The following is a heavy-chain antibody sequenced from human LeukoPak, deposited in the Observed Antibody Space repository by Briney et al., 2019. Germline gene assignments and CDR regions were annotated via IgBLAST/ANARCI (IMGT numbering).Heavy chain of an antibody. CDR1: GYSFNTYW. Sequence: REESLKISCKGSGYSFNTYWIGWVRQMPGKGLGWMGIVYPGDSDTTYSPSFQGQVTMSTDKSISTAYLQWSSLKASDTAMYFCARGGSAYALDYWGQGTLVTVSS. V-gene: IGHV5-51*01. D-gene: IGHD2-2*01. CDR3: ARGGSAYALDY. CDR2: VYPGDSDT. J-gene: IGHJ4*02.